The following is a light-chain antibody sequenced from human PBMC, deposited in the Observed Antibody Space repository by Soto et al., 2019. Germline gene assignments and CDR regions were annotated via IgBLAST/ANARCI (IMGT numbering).Light chain of an antibody. Sequence: DIQMTQSPSTLSASVGDRVTITCRASQSISSWLAWYQQKPGKAPKLLIYKTSSLESGVPSRFSGSGYGTECTLTISSLQPDDFATYYFQQYNSYPSFGGGTKVE. CDR3: QQYNSYPS. J-gene: IGKJ4*01. V-gene: IGKV1-5*03. CDR1: QSISSW. CDR2: KTS.